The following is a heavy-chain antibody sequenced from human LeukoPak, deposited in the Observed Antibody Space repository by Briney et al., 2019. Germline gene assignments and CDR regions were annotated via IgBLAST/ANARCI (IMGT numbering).Heavy chain of an antibody. Sequence: PGGSLRLSCAASGFTFSDHYMDWVRQAPGKGLEWVAVISYDGSNKYYADSVKGRFTISRDNSKNTLYLQMNSLRAEDTAVYYCAREPSVAGFYYMDVWGKGTTVTVSS. V-gene: IGHV3-30*03. CDR2: ISYDGSNK. D-gene: IGHD6-19*01. J-gene: IGHJ6*03. CDR1: GFTFSDHY. CDR3: AREPSVAGFYYMDV.